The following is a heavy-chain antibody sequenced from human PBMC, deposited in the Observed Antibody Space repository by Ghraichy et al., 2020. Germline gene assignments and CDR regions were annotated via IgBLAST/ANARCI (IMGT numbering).Heavy chain of an antibody. V-gene: IGHV4-34*01. CDR2: INHSGST. D-gene: IGHD4-17*01. J-gene: IGHJ4*02. CDR1: GGSFSGYY. CDR3: ARAPYGDPLTFDY. Sequence: SETLSLTCAVYGGSFSGYYWSWIRQPPGKGLEWIGEINHSGSTNYNPSLKSRVTISVDTSKNQFSLKLSSVTAADTAVYYCARAPYGDPLTFDYWGQGTLVTVSS.